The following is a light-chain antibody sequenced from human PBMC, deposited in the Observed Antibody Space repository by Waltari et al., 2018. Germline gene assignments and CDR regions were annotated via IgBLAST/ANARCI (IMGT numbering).Light chain of an antibody. CDR3: AVWDDSLGGV. CDR2: NDN. J-gene: IGLJ3*02. V-gene: IGLV1-44*01. Sequence: QSVLTQPPSVSGTPGQRVTISCSGTNSHRGGNFVNWYQQLPGKAPKPLLYNDNQGPSGVPDRFSASKSGTSAALAITGLQSEDEADYYCAVWDDSLGGVFGGGTKLTVL. CDR1: NSHRGGNF.